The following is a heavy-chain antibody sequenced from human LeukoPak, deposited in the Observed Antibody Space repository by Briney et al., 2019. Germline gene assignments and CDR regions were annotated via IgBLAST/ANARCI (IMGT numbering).Heavy chain of an antibody. D-gene: IGHD3-9*01. Sequence: ASVNVSCKASGYTFADYYIHWVRQAPGQGLEWMGWIYPKSGGTNSAQKFQGRVTMTRDTSISTAYMELSRLKFDDTAVYYCARVSNSGYRDWLDTWGQGTLVTVSS. V-gene: IGHV1-2*02. J-gene: IGHJ5*02. CDR1: GYTFADYY. CDR3: ARVSNSGYRDWLDT. CDR2: IYPKSGGT.